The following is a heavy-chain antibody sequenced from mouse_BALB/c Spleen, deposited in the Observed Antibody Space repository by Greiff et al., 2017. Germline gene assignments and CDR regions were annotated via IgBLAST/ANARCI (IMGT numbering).Heavy chain of an antibody. CDR2: INPSNGRT. D-gene: IGHD2-4*01. J-gene: IGHJ3*01. Sequence: QVQLQQPGAELVKPGASVKLSCKASGYTFTSYWMHWVKQRPGQGLEWIGEINPSNGRTNYNEKFKSKATLTVDKSSSTAYMQLSSLTSEDSAVYYCARSYDYDAPWFAYWGQGTLVTVSA. V-gene: IGHV1S81*02. CDR3: ARSYDYDAPWFAY. CDR1: GYTFTSYW.